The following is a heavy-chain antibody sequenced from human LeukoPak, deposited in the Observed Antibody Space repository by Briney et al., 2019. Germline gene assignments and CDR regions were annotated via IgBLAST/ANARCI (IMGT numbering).Heavy chain of an antibody. Sequence: ASVKVSCKASGYTFTGYYMHWVRQAPGQGLEWMGWINPNSGGTNYAQKFQGRVTMTRDTSISTAYMELSRLRSDDTAVYYCASGDIVVVPAAPRYYYYYMDVWGKGTTVTASS. CDR3: ASGDIVVVPAAPRYYYYYMDV. CDR1: GYTFTGYY. V-gene: IGHV1-2*02. D-gene: IGHD2-2*01. CDR2: INPNSGGT. J-gene: IGHJ6*03.